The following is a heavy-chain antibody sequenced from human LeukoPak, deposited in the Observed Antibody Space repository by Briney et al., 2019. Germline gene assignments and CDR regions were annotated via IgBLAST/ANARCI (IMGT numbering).Heavy chain of an antibody. V-gene: IGHV3-15*01. Sequence: GGSLRLSCSAHGFTFSNAWMSWVPQAPGKGLEWVGRIKSKTDGGTTDYAAPVKGRFTISRDDSKNTLYLQKNSLKTEDTTVYYCTTSVLRYFDWLHNWFDPWGQGTLVTVSS. CDR1: GFTFSNAW. CDR2: IKSKTDGGTT. CDR3: TTSVLRYFDWLHNWFDP. J-gene: IGHJ5*02. D-gene: IGHD3-9*01.